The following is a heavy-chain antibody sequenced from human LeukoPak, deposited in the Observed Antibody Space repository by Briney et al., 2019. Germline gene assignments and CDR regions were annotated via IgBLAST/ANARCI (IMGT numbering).Heavy chain of an antibody. CDR2: IFYSVIT. D-gene: IGHD6-19*01. Sequence: PSETLSLTCTVSGDSVSSTTSYWTWIRQPPGQGLEYIGSIFYSVITFYNPSLKSRVTMSVNTSKNQFSLKLNSVTAADTAVYFCARQLAGLFFNSWGQGTLVAVS. J-gene: IGHJ4*02. V-gene: IGHV4-39*01. CDR1: GDSVSSTTSY. CDR3: ARQLAGLFFNS.